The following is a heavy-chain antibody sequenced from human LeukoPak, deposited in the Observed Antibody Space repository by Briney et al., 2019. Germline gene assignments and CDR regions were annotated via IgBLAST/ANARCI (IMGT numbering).Heavy chain of an antibody. D-gene: IGHD2-8*01. CDR3: ARSVPYNGGWRATFDF. Sequence: PSETLSLTCTVSGDSSSSHSYFWGWIRQPPRKGLEWIGNIHHIGSTYYNPSLRSRVAISVDTSANQFSLKLSSVTAANTAVNYGARSVPYNGGWRATFDFWGPGALVTVSS. CDR2: IHHIGST. J-gene: IGHJ4*02. V-gene: IGHV4-39*01. CDR1: GDSSSSHSYF.